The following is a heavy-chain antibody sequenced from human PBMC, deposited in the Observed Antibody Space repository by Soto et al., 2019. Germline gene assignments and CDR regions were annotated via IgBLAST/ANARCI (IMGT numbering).Heavy chain of an antibody. Sequence: SETLSLTCTVSGGSISSGDYYWSWIRQPPGKGLEWIGYIYYSGSTYYNPSLKSRVTISVDTSKNQFSLKLSSVTAADTAVYYCARGYSAYGYNWFDPWGQGTLVTVSS. V-gene: IGHV4-30-4*01. CDR2: IYYSGST. J-gene: IGHJ5*02. CDR3: ARGYSAYGYNWFDP. CDR1: GGSISSGDYY. D-gene: IGHD5-12*01.